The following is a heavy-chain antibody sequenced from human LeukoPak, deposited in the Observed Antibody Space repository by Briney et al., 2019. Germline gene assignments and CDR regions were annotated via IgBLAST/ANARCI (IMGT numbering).Heavy chain of an antibody. J-gene: IGHJ5*02. CDR1: GYTFTSYA. D-gene: IGHD3-10*01. CDR3: ARAVTMVRGVGFDP. V-gene: IGHV1-3*01. CDR2: INAGNGNT. Sequence: ASVKVSCKASGYTFTSYAMHWVRQAPGQRLEWMGWINAGNGNTKYSQKFQGRVTITRDTSASTAYMELSSLRSEDTAVYYCARAVTMVRGVGFDPWGQGTLVTVSS.